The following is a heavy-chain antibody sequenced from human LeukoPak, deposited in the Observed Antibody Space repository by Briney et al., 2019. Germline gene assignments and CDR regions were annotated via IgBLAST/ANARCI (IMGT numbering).Heavy chain of an antibody. CDR1: GYSISSGYY. V-gene: IGHV4-38-2*02. J-gene: IGHJ5*02. CDR2: FYHSGST. Sequence: SETLSLSCAVSGYSISSGYYWGWIRQPPGRGLEWIGSFYHSGSTYYHPSLKSRVTISVDTSKNQFSLKLTSVTAADTAMYYCARDWVYCSSTSCSNWFDPWGQGILVTVSS. CDR3: ARDWVYCSSTSCSNWFDP. D-gene: IGHD2-2*01.